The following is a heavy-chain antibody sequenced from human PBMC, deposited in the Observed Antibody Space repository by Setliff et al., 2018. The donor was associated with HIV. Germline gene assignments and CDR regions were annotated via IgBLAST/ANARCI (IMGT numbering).Heavy chain of an antibody. J-gene: IGHJ4*02. Sequence: ASVKVSCKASGYTFTSYALHWVRQAPGQGLEWMGIINPNSGNTGYAQKFQGRVTMTRNTSISTAYMELSSLRSEDTAVYYCAPIDPFPHDYSNSSFDYWGQGTLVTVSS. CDR2: INPNSGNT. CDR3: APIDPFPHDYSNSSFDY. D-gene: IGHD4-4*01. CDR1: GYTFTSYA. V-gene: IGHV1-8*02.